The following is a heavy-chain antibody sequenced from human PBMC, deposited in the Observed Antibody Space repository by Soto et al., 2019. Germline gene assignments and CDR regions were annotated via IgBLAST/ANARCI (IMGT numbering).Heavy chain of an antibody. CDR3: ARGGAAALSTWFDP. CDR1: GGSISSYY. CDR2: IYYSGST. J-gene: IGHJ5*02. Sequence: LSLTCTVSGGSISSYYWSWIRQPPGKGLEWIGYIYYSGSTNYNPSLKSRVTISVDTSKNQFSLKLSSVTAADTAVYYCARGGAAALSTWFDPWGQGTLVTVSS. D-gene: IGHD6-13*01. V-gene: IGHV4-59*01.